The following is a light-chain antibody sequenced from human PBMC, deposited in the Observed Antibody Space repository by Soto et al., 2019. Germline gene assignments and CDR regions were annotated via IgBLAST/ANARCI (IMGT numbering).Light chain of an antibody. CDR1: QSVGSN. Sequence: ELVRKQAPATRSVSPGDRANISCRASQSVGSNLAWYQHKPGQAPRLLIFAASARAADIPARFSGSGSGTDFTLTISSLQPEEFALYYCQQYNNWPRTFGQGTKLDIK. CDR3: QQYNNWPRT. V-gene: IGKV3-15*01. J-gene: IGKJ1*01. CDR2: AAS.